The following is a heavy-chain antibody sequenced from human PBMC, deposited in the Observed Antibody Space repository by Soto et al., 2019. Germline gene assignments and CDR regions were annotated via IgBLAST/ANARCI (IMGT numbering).Heavy chain of an antibody. V-gene: IGHV3-13*01. Sequence: VASLRLSCAAPGFTFRNYDMHWVRQAAGKGQEWVSAIGAAGDTYYADSVKGRFTISRESAKSSLYLQMNSLTVGDTAVYYCARDRSFRYTYTYAYYYYGMDVWGQGTTVTVSS. CDR1: GFTFRNYD. CDR3: ARDRSFRYTYTYAYYYYGMDV. J-gene: IGHJ6*02. D-gene: IGHD3-16*01. CDR2: IGAAGDT.